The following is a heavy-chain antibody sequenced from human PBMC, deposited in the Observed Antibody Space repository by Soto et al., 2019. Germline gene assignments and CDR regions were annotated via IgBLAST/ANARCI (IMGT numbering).Heavy chain of an antibody. CDR1: GFTFSNYG. Sequence: QVQLVESGGAVVQPGRSLRLSCAASGFTFSNYGMHWVRQVPGKGLEWVAVISYDGSNKYYADSVKGRFTISRDNSKNTLYLQMNTLRPEDTGVYYCAKISIEVRGLRDRYYYHGMDVWGQGTTVIASS. J-gene: IGHJ6*02. V-gene: IGHV3-30*18. D-gene: IGHD3-10*01. CDR2: ISYDGSNK. CDR3: AKISIEVRGLRDRYYYHGMDV.